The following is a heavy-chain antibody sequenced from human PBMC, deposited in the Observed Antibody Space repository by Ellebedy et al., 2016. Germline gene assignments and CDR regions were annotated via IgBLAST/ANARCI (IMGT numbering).Heavy chain of an antibody. CDR2: IYTSGST. CDR1: GGSISSYY. Sequence: SETLSLTXTVSGGSISSYYWSWIRQPAGKGLEWIGRIYTSGSTNYNPSLKSRVTMSVDTSKNQFSLKLSSVIAADTAVYYCAREESWFGELKFDYWGQGTLVTVSS. D-gene: IGHD3-10*01. CDR3: AREESWFGELKFDY. V-gene: IGHV4-4*07. J-gene: IGHJ4*02.